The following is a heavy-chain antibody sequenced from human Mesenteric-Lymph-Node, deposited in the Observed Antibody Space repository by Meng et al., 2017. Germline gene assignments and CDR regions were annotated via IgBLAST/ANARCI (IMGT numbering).Heavy chain of an antibody. D-gene: IGHD3-10*01. V-gene: IGHV3-15*01. CDR3: TAARGYKYGSDC. J-gene: IGHJ4*02. CDR2: IKSITDGGTT. Sequence: GGSLRLSCAASGFTSSDAWMTWVRQAPGKGLEYVGHIKSITDGGTTDYAAPVKGRFTISRDDSKNMVDLQMISLKTEDTAVYYCTAARGYKYGSDCWGQGTLVTVSS. CDR1: GFTSSDAW.